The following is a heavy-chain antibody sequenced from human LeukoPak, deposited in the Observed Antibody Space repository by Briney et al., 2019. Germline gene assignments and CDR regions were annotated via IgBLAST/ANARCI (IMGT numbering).Heavy chain of an antibody. Sequence: GGSLRLSCAASGFIFSSYGMHWVRQAPGKGLEWVALMAGDGSSIYYADSVKGRFTISRDNSKNTVYLQMNSLRPEDTAVYYCVRSAFLTTEFYFDYWGHGTLVTVSS. J-gene: IGHJ4*01. D-gene: IGHD4-11*01. CDR1: GFIFSSYG. V-gene: IGHV3-30*03. CDR2: MAGDGSSI. CDR3: VRSAFLTTEFYFDY.